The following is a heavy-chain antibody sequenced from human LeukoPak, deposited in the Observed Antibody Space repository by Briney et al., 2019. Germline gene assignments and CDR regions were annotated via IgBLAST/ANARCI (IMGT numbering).Heavy chain of an antibody. CDR3: AKLGGDYALDY. CDR2: ISGTST. Sequence: GGSLRLSCAASVVTFSNCGNYAMNWVRQAPGKGLEWVSLISGTSTYYADSVKGRFTISRDNSKNTLYLQMNSLRAADTAVYYCAKLGGDYALDYWGQGTLVTASS. J-gene: IGHJ4*02. CDR1: VVTFSNCGNYA. V-gene: IGHV3-23*01. D-gene: IGHD2-21*02.